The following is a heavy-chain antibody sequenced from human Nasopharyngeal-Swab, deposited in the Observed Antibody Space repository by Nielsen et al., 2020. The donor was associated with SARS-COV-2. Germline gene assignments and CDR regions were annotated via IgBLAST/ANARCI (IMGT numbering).Heavy chain of an antibody. V-gene: IGHV3-7*03. CDR1: GFSVTSNG. J-gene: IGHJ4*02. Sequence: GESLKISCKASGFSVTSNGMHWVRQAPGKGLEWVANIKEDGSEKYYVDSVKGRFTISRDNAKNSLYLQMNSLSAEDTAVYYCAGGNSADHWGQGTLVTVSS. CDR3: AGGNSADH. CDR2: IKEDGSEK. D-gene: IGHD4-23*01.